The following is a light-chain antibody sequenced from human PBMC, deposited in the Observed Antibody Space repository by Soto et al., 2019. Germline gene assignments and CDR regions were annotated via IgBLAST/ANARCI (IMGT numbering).Light chain of an antibody. CDR2: GNS. CDR3: QSYDSSLSGSVV. CDR1: SSNIGAGYN. J-gene: IGLJ2*01. Sequence: QSVLTQPPSVSGAPGQRVTISCTGSSSNIGAGYNVHWYQQLPGTAPKLLISGNSNRPSGVPDRFSGSKSGPSASLAITGLQAEDEADYYCQSYDSSLSGSVVFGGGTKLPVL. V-gene: IGLV1-40*01.